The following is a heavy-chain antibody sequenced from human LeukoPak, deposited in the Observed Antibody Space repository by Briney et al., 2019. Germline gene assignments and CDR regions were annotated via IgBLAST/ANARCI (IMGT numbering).Heavy chain of an antibody. V-gene: IGHV3-48*01. CDR3: ARNDFDYDFWSGYYTGGIDY. D-gene: IGHD3-3*01. CDR1: GFTFSSYS. CDR2: ISSSSSTI. J-gene: IGHJ4*02. Sequence: GGSLRLSCAASGFTFSSYSMNWVRQAPGKGLEWVSYISSSSSTIYYADSVKGRFTISRDNAKNSLYLQMNSLRAEDTAVYYCARNDFDYDFWSGYYTGGIDYWGQGTLVTVSS.